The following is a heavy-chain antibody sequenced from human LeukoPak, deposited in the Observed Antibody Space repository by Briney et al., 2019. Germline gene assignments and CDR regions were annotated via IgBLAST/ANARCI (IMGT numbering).Heavy chain of an antibody. CDR1: GGSISSYY. CDR2: IYYSGST. V-gene: IGHV4-59*01. D-gene: IGHD5-12*01. J-gene: IGHJ4*02. Sequence: SETLSLTCTVSGGSISSYYWSWIRQPPGKGLEWIGYIYYSGSTNYNPSLKSRVTISVDTPKKQFSLKLSALTAADPAVYYFGRLSGYDWESFYDYWGQGTLVTVSS. CDR3: GRLSGYDWESFYDY.